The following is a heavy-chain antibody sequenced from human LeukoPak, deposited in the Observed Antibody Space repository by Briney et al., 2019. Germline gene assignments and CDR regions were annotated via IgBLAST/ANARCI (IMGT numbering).Heavy chain of an antibody. J-gene: IGHJ4*02. V-gene: IGHV1-2*02. Sequence: ASVKVSRKASGYTFTDYYIHWVRQAPGQGLEWMGWINPNSGGTNYAEKFQGRVTMTRGTSISTAYMELSRLRSDDMAVYYCARVSSEPMGATDYWGQGTLVTVSS. CDR3: ARVSSEPMGATDY. D-gene: IGHD1-14*01. CDR1: GYTFTDYY. CDR2: INPNSGGT.